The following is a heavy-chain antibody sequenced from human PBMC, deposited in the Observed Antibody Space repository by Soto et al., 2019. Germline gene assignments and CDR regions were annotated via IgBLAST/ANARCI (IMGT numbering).Heavy chain of an antibody. Sequence: QVQLVESGGGVVQPGRSLRLSCAASGFTFSSYGMHWVRQAPGKGLEWVAVIWYDGSNKYYADSVKGRFTISRDNSKNTLYLQMNSLRAEDTALYYCARVRCSGGSCYFLDYWGQGTLVTVSS. V-gene: IGHV3-33*01. D-gene: IGHD2-15*01. CDR1: GFTFSSYG. CDR3: ARVRCSGGSCYFLDY. CDR2: IWYDGSNK. J-gene: IGHJ4*02.